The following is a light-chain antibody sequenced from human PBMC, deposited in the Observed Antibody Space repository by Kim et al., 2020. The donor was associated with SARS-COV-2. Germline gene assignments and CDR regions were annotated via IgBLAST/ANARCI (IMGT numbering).Light chain of an antibody. Sequence: VGERVSVACRASERVSNYLAWYQHKPGKVPTLLFYAAFTLRSGVPSRFSGSGSGTDFTLTITGLQPEDVATYYCQKYNSAPWTFGQGTKVDIK. CDR2: AAF. V-gene: IGKV1-27*01. CDR1: ERVSNY. CDR3: QKYNSAPWT. J-gene: IGKJ1*01.